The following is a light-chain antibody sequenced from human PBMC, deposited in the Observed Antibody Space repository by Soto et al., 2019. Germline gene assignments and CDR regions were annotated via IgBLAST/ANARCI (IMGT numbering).Light chain of an antibody. V-gene: IGKV3-11*01. Sequence: EIVLTQSAAAVSLSPGERGTLSCRASESVTDYLAWYQQKPGQAPRLLVYDVSNRAAGIPTRFSGGGSGTDFTLTISNVEPEDFAVYYCQQRSNWPPTWTFGQGTK. CDR3: QQRSNWPPTWT. CDR2: DVS. CDR1: ESVTDY. J-gene: IGKJ1*01.